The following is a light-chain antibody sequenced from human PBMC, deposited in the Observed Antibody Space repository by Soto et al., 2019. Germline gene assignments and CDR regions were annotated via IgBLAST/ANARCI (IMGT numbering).Light chain of an antibody. CDR3: QSYDSSLSNLVV. CDR1: SSDVGSYRF. Sequence: QSALTQPPSASGSPGQSVTISCTGTSSDVGSYRFVSWYQQHPGKAPKLLIYEVSKRPSGVPDRFSASTSGNTASLTVSGLQADDEADYYCQSYDSSLSNLVVFGGGTKLTVL. J-gene: IGLJ2*01. V-gene: IGLV2-8*01. CDR2: EVS.